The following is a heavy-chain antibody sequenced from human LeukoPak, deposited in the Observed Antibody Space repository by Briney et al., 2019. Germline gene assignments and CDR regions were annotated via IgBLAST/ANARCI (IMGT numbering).Heavy chain of an antibody. CDR1: GDSFSHGY. CDR2: IYYSGST. D-gene: IGHD1-26*01. V-gene: IGHV4-59*08. Sequence: SETLSLTCTVSGDSFSHGYWSWIRQPPGKGLEWIGYIYYSGSTNYNPSLKSRVTISVDTSKNQFSLKLSSVTAADTAVYYCARQKWEREVDYWGQGTLVTVSS. CDR3: ARQKWEREVDY. J-gene: IGHJ4*02.